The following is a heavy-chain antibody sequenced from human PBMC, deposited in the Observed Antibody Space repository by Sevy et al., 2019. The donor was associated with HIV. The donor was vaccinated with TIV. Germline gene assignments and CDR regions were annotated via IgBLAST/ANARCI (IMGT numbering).Heavy chain of an antibody. CDR1: GFTFSSYA. D-gene: IGHD3-22*01. V-gene: IGHV3-23*01. CDR3: AKDLSRHTTQAYYYDSSGRGDAFDI. J-gene: IGHJ3*02. CDR2: ISGSGGST. Sequence: GGSLRLSCAASGFTFSSYAMSWVRQAPGKGLEWVSAISGSGGSTYYADSVKGRFTISRENSKNTLYLEMNSLRAEDKAVYYCAKDLSRHTTQAYYYDSSGRGDAFDIWGQGTMVTVSS.